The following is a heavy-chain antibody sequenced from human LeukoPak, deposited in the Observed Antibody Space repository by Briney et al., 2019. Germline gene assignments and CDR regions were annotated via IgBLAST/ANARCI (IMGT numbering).Heavy chain of an antibody. J-gene: IGHJ4*02. V-gene: IGHV3-23*01. CDR3: AKGGWYQDY. CDR2: ISPGGGTT. Sequence: GGSLRLSCTVSGFAFGSEAMSWVRQSPARGLEWVASISPGGGTTYYADFVKGRFTISRDNSKNTLYLQMNSLRAEDTAVYYCAKGGWYQDYWGQGTLVTVSS. CDR1: GFAFGSEA. D-gene: IGHD6-19*01.